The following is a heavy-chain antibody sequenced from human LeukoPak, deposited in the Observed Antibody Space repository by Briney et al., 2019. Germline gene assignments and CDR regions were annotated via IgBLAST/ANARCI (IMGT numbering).Heavy chain of an antibody. Sequence: GESLQISCQGSGYSFSNYWIGWVRQMPGRGLEWMGIIYPGDSDTRYSPSFQGQVTISADKSISTAYLQWSSLQASDTAMYYCARPQGRSGYYTPIDYWGQGTLVTVSS. D-gene: IGHD3-22*01. CDR2: IYPGDSDT. CDR3: ARPQGRSGYYTPIDY. J-gene: IGHJ4*02. CDR1: GYSFSNYW. V-gene: IGHV5-51*01.